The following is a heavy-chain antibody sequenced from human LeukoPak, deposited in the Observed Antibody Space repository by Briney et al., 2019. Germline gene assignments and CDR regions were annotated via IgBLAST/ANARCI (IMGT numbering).Heavy chain of an antibody. CDR1: GYTFTSYG. J-gene: IGHJ4*02. D-gene: IGHD3-10*01. CDR3: AIRMCSTCYARGSGSGSSYFDY. CDR2: MNPNSGNA. V-gene: IGHV1-8*02. Sequence: GASVKVSCKASGYTFTSYGISWVRQAPGQGLEWMGWMNPNSGNAAYAQKFQGRVTMTRNTSIGTAYMELSSLRSEDTAVYYCAIRMCSTCYARGSGSGSSYFDYWGQGTLVTVSS.